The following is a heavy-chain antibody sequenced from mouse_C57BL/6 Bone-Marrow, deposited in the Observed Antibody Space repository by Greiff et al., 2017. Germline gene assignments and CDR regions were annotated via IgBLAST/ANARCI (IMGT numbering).Heavy chain of an antibody. Sequence: VKLQQPGAELVQPGASVKLSCKASGYTFTSYWMHWVKQRPGPGLEWIGMIHPNSGSTNYNEKFKSKATLTVDKSSSTSYMQLSSLTSEDSAVYYCARDGYYVDYWGQGTTLTVSS. D-gene: IGHD2-3*01. J-gene: IGHJ2*01. CDR1: GYTFTSYW. V-gene: IGHV1-64*01. CDR3: ARDGYYVDY. CDR2: IHPNSGST.